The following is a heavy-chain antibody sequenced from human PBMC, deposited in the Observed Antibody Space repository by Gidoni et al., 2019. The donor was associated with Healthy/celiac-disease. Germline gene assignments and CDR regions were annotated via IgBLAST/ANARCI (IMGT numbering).Heavy chain of an antibody. V-gene: IGHV3-33*01. J-gene: IGHJ4*02. CDR3: ARDGRLQAYFDY. CDR1: GFAFSSYG. CDR2: IWYDGSNK. Sequence: QVQLVESGGGVVQPGRSLRLSCAASGFAFSSYGMHWVRQAPGTGLEWVAVIWYDGSNKYYADSVKGRFTISRDNSKNTLYLQMNSLRAEDTAVYYCARDGRLQAYFDYWGQGTLVTVSS. D-gene: IGHD1-26*01.